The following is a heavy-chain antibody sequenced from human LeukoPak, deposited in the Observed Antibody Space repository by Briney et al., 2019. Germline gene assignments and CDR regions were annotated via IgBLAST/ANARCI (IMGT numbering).Heavy chain of an antibody. CDR3: AREDGVPDCFDY. V-gene: IGHV3-30*04. J-gene: IGHJ4*02. CDR2: ISYDGSNK. D-gene: IGHD3-3*01. CDR1: GFTFSSYA. Sequence: PGRSLRLPCAASGFTFSSYAMHWVRQAPGKGLEWVAVISYDGSNKYYADSVKGRFTISRDNSKNTLYLQMNSLRAEDTAVYYCAREDGVPDCFDYWGQGTLVTVSS.